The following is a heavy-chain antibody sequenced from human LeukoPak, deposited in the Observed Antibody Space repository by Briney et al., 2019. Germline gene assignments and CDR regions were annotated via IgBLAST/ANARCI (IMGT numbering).Heavy chain of an antibody. CDR3: ARGPSDYFDY. CDR2: INHSGST. CDR1: GGSFSGYY. J-gene: IGHJ4*02. Sequence: SETLSLTCAVYGGSFSGYYWSWIRQPPGRGLEWIGEINHSGSTNYNPSLKGRVTISVDTSKNQFSLKLSSVTAADTAVYYCARGPSDYFDYWGQGTLVTVSS. V-gene: IGHV4-34*01.